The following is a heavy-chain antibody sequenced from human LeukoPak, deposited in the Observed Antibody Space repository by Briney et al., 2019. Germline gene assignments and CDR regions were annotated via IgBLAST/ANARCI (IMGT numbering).Heavy chain of an antibody. CDR1: GFTFSSYS. CDR2: ISSSSSYI. D-gene: IGHD5-24*01. J-gene: IGHJ4*02. Sequence: GGSLRLSCAASGFTFSSYSMNWVCQAPGKGLEWVSSISSSSSYIYYADSVKGRFTISRDNAKNSLYLQMNSLRAEDTAVYYCARDNRRRDGYNFSFRWDYWGQGTLVTVSS. V-gene: IGHV3-21*01. CDR3: ARDNRRRDGYNFSFRWDY.